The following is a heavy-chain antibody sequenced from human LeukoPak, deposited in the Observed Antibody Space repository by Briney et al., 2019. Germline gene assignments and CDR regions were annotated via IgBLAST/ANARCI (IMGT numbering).Heavy chain of an antibody. Sequence: GGSLRLACAVSGFSVTNNYMSWVRQAPGKGLEWVSVFYVGGATYYADSVKGRFTISRDNSENTLYLQMKSLRAEDTAVYYCARGDGYNFFDYWGQGTLVTVSS. CDR2: FYVGGAT. J-gene: IGHJ4*02. D-gene: IGHD5-24*01. V-gene: IGHV3-53*01. CDR1: GFSVTNNY. CDR3: ARGDGYNFFDY.